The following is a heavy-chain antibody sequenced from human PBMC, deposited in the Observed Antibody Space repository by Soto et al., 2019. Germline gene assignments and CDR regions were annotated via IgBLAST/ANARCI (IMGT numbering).Heavy chain of an antibody. CDR2: INPNSGGT. V-gene: IGHV1-2*04. D-gene: IGHD4-17*01. Sequence: ASVKVSCKASGYTFTGYYMHWVRQAPGQGLEWMGWINPNSGGTNYAQKFQGWVTMTRDTSISTAYMELSRLRSDDTAVYYCARATTVTTSEPSKDWFDPWGQGTLVTVS. CDR3: ARATTVTTSEPSKDWFDP. J-gene: IGHJ5*02. CDR1: GYTFTGYY.